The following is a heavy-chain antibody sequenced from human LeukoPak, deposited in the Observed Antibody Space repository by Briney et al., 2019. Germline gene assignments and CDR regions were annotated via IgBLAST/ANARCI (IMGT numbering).Heavy chain of an antibody. Sequence: GGSLRLSCAASGFTFSSYAMSWVRQAPGKGLEWVSAISGSGGSTYYADSVKGRFTISRDNSKNMLYLQMNSLRAEDTAVYYCAKDTIAAAGMAPFDYWGQGTLVTVSS. CDR2: ISGSGGST. J-gene: IGHJ4*02. D-gene: IGHD6-13*01. CDR3: AKDTIAAAGMAPFDY. V-gene: IGHV3-23*01. CDR1: GFTFSSYA.